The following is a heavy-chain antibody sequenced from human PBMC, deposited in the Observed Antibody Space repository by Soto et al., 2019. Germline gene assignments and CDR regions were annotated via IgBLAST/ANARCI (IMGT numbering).Heavy chain of an antibody. J-gene: IGHJ4*02. CDR3: ARQTRYDFWSGYYPYYFDY. CDR1: GYTFTSYY. D-gene: IGHD3-3*01. Sequence: QVQLVQSGAEVKKPGASVKVSCKASGYTFTSYYMHWVRQAPGQGLEWMGIINPSGGSTSYAQKCQGRVTMTRDTSTSTVYMELSSLRSEDTAVYYCARQTRYDFWSGYYPYYFDYWGQGTLVTVSS. V-gene: IGHV1-46*03. CDR2: INPSGGST.